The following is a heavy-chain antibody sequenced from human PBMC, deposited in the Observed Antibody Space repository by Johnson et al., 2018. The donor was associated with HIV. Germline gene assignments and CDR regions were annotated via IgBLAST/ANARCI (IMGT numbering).Heavy chain of an antibody. V-gene: IGHV3-11*04. D-gene: IGHD3-3*01. CDR2: MSSSGSTI. CDR1: GFSFSDFY. Sequence: QMLLVESGGGLVQPGGSLRLSCAASGFSFSDFYMSWIRQAPGKGLEWISYMSSSGSTIYHAESVKGRFTIYRDNAKNSLYLQMNSLRVEDTAVYYCAREQATLFFRASGAAFNIWGQGTTVTVSS. J-gene: IGHJ3*02. CDR3: AREQATLFFRASGAAFNI.